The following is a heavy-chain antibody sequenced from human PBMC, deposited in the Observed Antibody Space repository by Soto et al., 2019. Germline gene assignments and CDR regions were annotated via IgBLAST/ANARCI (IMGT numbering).Heavy chain of an antibody. Sequence: GGALRLSCAASGFTFSNAWMSWVRQAPGKGLEWVGRIKSKTDGGTTDYAAPVKGRFTISRDDSKNTLYLQMNSLKTEDTAVYYCTTTTMYDFDPFYFDYWGQGTLVTVSS. CDR1: GFTFSNAW. CDR3: TTTTMYDFDPFYFDY. D-gene: IGHD3-3*01. J-gene: IGHJ4*02. CDR2: IKSKTDGGTT. V-gene: IGHV3-15*01.